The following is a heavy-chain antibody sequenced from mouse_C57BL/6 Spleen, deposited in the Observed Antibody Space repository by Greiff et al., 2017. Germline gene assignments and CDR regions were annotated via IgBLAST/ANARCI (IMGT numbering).Heavy chain of an antibody. J-gene: IGHJ2*01. CDR2: IDPSDSYT. CDR1: GYTFTSYW. V-gene: IGHV1-50*01. Sequence: QVQLQQPGAELVKPGASVKLSCKASGYTFTSYWMQWVKQRPGQGLEWIGEIDPSDSYTNYNQEFKGKATLTVDTSSSTAYMQLSSLTSEDSAVYYCARGKKIFDYWGQGTTLTVSS. CDR3: ARGKKIFDY.